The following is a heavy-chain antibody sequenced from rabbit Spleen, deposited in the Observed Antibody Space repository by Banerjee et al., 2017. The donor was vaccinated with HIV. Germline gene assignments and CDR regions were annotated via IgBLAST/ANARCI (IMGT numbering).Heavy chain of an antibody. CDR2: IAAGSGSTT. CDR1: GVSFSGNSY. CDR3: ARFYAGYDDYADLYYAAMDL. V-gene: IGHV1S40*01. J-gene: IGHJ6*01. Sequence: QSLEESGGDLVKPGASLTLTCIASGVSFSGNSYMCWVRQAPGKGLEWIACIAAGSGSTTYYANWAKGRFTISKTSSTTVTLQMTSLTAADTATYFCARFYAGYDDYADLYYAAMDLWGQGTLVTVS. D-gene: IGHD7-1*01.